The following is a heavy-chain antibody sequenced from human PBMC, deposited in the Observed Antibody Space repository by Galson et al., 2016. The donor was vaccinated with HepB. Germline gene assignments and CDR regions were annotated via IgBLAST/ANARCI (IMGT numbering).Heavy chain of an antibody. CDR1: GGSFSGHC. CDR3: ARGDEWWSLDY. Sequence: LSLTCTVSGGSFSGHCWNWIRRPPGKGLEYIGHVSHSGGTHYNPSLKSRVTISVDTSKNQFSLNLNSVTAADTAVYYCARGDEWWSLDYWGQGTLVTVSS. V-gene: IGHV4-59*11. CDR2: VSHSGGT. D-gene: IGHD2-15*01. J-gene: IGHJ4*02.